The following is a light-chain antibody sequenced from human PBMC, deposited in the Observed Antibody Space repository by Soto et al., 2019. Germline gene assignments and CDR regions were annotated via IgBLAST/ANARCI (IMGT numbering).Light chain of an antibody. Sequence: QPVLTQSPSASASLGASVKLTCTLSSGHSSYAIAWHQQQPEKGPRYLMKLNSDGSHSQGDGIPDRFSGSSSGAERYLTISSLQSEDGADYYCQTWGTGIQVFGGGTKLTVL. CDR2: LNSDGSH. J-gene: IGLJ2*01. CDR3: QTWGTGIQV. CDR1: SGHSSYA. V-gene: IGLV4-69*01.